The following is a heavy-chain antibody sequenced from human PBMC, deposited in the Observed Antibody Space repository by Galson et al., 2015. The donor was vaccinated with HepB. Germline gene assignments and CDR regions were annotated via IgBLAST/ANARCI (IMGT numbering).Heavy chain of an antibody. V-gene: IGHV4-39*07. J-gene: IGHJ5*02. Sequence: ETLSLTCTVSGGSISSSSYYWGWIRQPPGKGLEWIGSICCSGSTYYNPSLKSRVTISVDTSKNQFSLKLSSVTAADTAVYYCARIKFPRDIVVVPAARNWFDPWGQGTLVTVSS. CDR2: ICCSGST. D-gene: IGHD2-2*01. CDR3: ARIKFPRDIVVVPAARNWFDP. CDR1: GGSISSSSYY.